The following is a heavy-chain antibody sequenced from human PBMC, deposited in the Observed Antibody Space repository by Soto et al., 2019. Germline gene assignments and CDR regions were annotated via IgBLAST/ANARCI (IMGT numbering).Heavy chain of an antibody. V-gene: IGHV3-23*01. J-gene: IGHJ6*02. Sequence: EVQLLESGGGLVQPGGSLRLSCAASGFTFSSYAMSWVRQAPGKGLEWVSAIGGSDNRTYYADSVKGRFTISRDNSKNTLYLQMSRLRADDTAVYYCAPMGVWGQGTTVTVSS. CDR3: APMGV. CDR1: GFTFSSYA. CDR2: IGGSDNRT.